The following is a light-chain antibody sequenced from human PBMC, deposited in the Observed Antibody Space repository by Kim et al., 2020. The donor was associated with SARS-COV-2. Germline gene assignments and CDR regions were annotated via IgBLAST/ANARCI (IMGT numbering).Light chain of an antibody. CDR1: IKSW. CDR2: NTS. J-gene: IGKJ4*01. Sequence: IKSWVAWYHQKPGKAPNLLIFNTSRLENGVPSRFSGSGSGTEFTLTISSLQPDDFATYYCQKYNNYPFTFGGGTKLEI. CDR3: QKYNNYPFT. V-gene: IGKV1-5*03.